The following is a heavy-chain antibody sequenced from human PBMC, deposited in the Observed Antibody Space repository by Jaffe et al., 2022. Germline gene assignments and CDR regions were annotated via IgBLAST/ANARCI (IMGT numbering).Heavy chain of an antibody. CDR3: ARHRSLGYIVVAELDY. CDR1: GGSISSSSYY. Sequence: QLQLQESGPGLVKPSETLSLTCTVSGGSISSSSYYWGWIRQPPGKGLEWIGSIYYSGSTYYNPSLKSRVTISVDTSKNQFSLKLSSVTAADTAVYYCARHRSLGYIVVAELDYWGQGTLVTVSS. D-gene: IGHD2-2*01. J-gene: IGHJ4*02. V-gene: IGHV4-39*01. CDR2: IYYSGST.